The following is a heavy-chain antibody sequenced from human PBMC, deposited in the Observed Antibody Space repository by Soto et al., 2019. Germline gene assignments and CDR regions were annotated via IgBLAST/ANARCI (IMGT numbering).Heavy chain of an antibody. D-gene: IGHD4-4*01. J-gene: IGHJ4*02. CDR1: GFSFSTYT. Sequence: GGSVRLSCTVSGFSFSTYTMSWVRQAPEKGLGWVSDISGRGTSTYYADFVKGRFTISTDNSNNTLYPQMKSLRAADTATYYYTTTLYSNSVPPEGFWGQGTLVTVSS. V-gene: IGHV3-23*01. CDR3: TTTLYSNSVPPEGF. CDR2: ISGRGTST.